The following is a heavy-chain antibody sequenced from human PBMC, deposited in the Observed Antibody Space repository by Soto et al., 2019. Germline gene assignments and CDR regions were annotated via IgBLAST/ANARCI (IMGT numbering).Heavy chain of an antibody. D-gene: IGHD5-12*01. CDR3: ARGLRYSGYNYYFGMDV. Sequence: SETLPLTCAVYGGSFSGYYWSWIRQPPGKGLEWIGESINHGGSTDYNPSLKSRVTISVDTSTNQFSLKLSSVSAADTAVYYCARGLRYSGYNYYFGMDVWGQGTTVTVSS. CDR2: SINHGGST. V-gene: IGHV4-34*01. J-gene: IGHJ6*02. CDR1: GGSFSGYY.